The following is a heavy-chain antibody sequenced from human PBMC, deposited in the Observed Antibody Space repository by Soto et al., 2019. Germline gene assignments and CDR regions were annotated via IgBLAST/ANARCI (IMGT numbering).Heavy chain of an antibody. CDR2: MYYRGST. Sequence: PSETLSLTCAVYGGSFSSYYWTWIRQPPGKGLEWIGYMYYRGSTNYNPSLESRVTMSVDTSKNQFSLNLSSVTTADTAMYYCAMSSFCSGGSCMWFDPWGQGTLVTVSS. CDR1: GGSFSSYY. CDR3: AMSSFCSGGSCMWFDP. D-gene: IGHD2-15*01. J-gene: IGHJ5*02. V-gene: IGHV4-59*01.